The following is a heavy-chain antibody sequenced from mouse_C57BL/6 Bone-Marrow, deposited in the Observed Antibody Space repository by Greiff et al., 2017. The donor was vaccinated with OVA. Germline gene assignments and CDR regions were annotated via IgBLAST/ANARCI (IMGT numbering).Heavy chain of an antibody. CDR3: ARGLLRWYFDV. CDR1: GYAFTNYL. CDR2: INPGSGGT. Sequence: QVQLQQSGAELVRPGTSVKVSCKASGYAFTNYLIEWVKQRPGQGLEWIGVINPGSGGTNYNEKFKGKATLTADTSSSTAYMQLSSLTSEDSAVYFCARGLLRWYFDVWGTGTTVTVSS. J-gene: IGHJ1*03. D-gene: IGHD1-1*01. V-gene: IGHV1-54*01.